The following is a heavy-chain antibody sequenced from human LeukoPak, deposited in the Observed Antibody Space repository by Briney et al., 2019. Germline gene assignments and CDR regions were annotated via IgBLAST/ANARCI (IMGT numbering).Heavy chain of an antibody. D-gene: IGHD2-2*01. Sequence: ASVKVSCKASGYTFTGYYMHWVRQAPGQGLEWMGWINPNSGGTNYAQKFQGRVTMTSNTSISTAYMELSRLRSDDTAVYYCARVGGVVPAAQTDYWGQGTLVTVSS. V-gene: IGHV1-2*02. CDR1: GYTFTGYY. CDR3: ARVGGVVPAAQTDY. J-gene: IGHJ4*02. CDR2: INPNSGGT.